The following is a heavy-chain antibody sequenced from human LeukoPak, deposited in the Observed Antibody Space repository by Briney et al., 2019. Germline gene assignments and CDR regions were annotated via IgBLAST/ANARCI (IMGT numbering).Heavy chain of an antibody. CDR1: GFTFSSYA. Sequence: QSGGSLRLSCAASGFTFSSYAMSWVRQAPGKGLEWVSAISGSGGSTYYADSVKGRFTISRDNSKNTLYLQMNSLRAEDTAVYYCAKDRSSGWFEGIYYFDYWGQGTLVTVSS. CDR3: AKDRSSGWFEGIYYFDY. V-gene: IGHV3-23*01. J-gene: IGHJ4*02. D-gene: IGHD6-19*01. CDR2: ISGSGGST.